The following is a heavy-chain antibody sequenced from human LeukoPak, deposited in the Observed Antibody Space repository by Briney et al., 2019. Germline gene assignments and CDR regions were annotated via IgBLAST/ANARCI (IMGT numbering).Heavy chain of an antibody. D-gene: IGHD2-15*01. CDR1: GFTFSDYY. V-gene: IGHV3-11*04. CDR3: ARDPAVVVVAGWAFDI. CDR2: ITSSGSTI. J-gene: IGHJ3*02. Sequence: SGGCLRLSCAASGFTFSDYYMSWIRQAPGKGLEWVSYITSSGSTIYYADSVKGRFTISRDNAKNSLYLQMNSLRAEDTAVYYCARDPAVVVVAGWAFDIWGQGTMVTVSS.